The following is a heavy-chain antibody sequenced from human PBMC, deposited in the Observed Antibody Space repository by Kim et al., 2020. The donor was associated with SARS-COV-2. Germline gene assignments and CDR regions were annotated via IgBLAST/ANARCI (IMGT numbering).Heavy chain of an antibody. D-gene: IGHD2-2*01. CDR3: SRSEGRASWHQFDS. Sequence: SETLSLTCSVSGDSISSYYCSWIRQLPGKGLEWLGYIYYSWSTDYNPPLKTRVSISWDTSKNQFSLDLTSVTDADTAVYYCSRSEGRASWHQFDSWG. J-gene: IGHJ5*01. CDR2: IYYSWST. CDR1: GDSISSYY. V-gene: IGHV4-59*01.